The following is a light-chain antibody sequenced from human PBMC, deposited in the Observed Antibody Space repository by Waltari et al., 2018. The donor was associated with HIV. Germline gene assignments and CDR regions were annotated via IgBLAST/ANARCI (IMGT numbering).Light chain of an antibody. CDR2: MND. J-gene: IGLJ2*01. CDR1: GPNIGRNY. CDR3: ASWDDSLGGYWI. Sequence: QPAVPQPPPASGTRPQGVTISSPGGGPNIGRNYVYWSQHLPGTSPTLLIYMNDQRPSGVPDRISGSKSGTSASLAISGLRSEDEADYYCASWDDSLGGYWIFGGGTNLTVL. V-gene: IGLV1-47*01.